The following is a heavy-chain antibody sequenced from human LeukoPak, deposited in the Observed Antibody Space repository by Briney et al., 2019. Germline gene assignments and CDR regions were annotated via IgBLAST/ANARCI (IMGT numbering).Heavy chain of an antibody. CDR3: ARDGIAAAGDAFDI. CDR2: IYSSGST. D-gene: IGHD6-13*01. CDR1: GGSISSYY. V-gene: IGHV4-59*01. J-gene: IGHJ3*02. Sequence: SETLSLTCTVSGGSISSYYWSWNRQPTGKGLEWIGYIYSSGSTNYNPSLKSRVTISVDTSKNQFSLKLSSVTAADTAVYYCARDGIAAAGDAFDIWGQGTMVTVSS.